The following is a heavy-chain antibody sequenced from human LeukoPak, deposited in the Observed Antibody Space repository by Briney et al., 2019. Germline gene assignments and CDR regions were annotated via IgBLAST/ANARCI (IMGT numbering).Heavy chain of an antibody. D-gene: IGHD3-10*01. J-gene: IGHJ6*02. CDR1: GFTFSSYA. CDR2: ISGSGGST. Sequence: GGSLRLSCAASGFTFSSYAMSWVRQAPGKGLEWVPAISGSGGSTYYADSVKGRFTISRDNSKNTLYLQMNSLRAEDTAVYYCAKDRLEAYYYGSGSLGLPLGYYYYYGMDVWGQGTTVTVSS. V-gene: IGHV3-23*01. CDR3: AKDRLEAYYYGSGSLGLPLGYYYYYGMDV.